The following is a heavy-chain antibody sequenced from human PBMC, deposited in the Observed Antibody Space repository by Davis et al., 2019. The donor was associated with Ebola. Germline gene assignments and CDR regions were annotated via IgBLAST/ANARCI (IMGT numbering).Heavy chain of an antibody. V-gene: IGHV3-7*01. Sequence: GGSLRLSCAASGFTFSSYWMSWVRQAPGKGLEWVANIKQDGSEKYYVDSVKGRFTISRDNAKNSLYLQMNSLRAEDTAVYYCAREVEGITIFGVALGGQGTTVTVSS. J-gene: IGHJ6*02. CDR3: AREVEGITIFGVAL. D-gene: IGHD3-3*01. CDR1: GFTFSSYW. CDR2: IKQDGSEK.